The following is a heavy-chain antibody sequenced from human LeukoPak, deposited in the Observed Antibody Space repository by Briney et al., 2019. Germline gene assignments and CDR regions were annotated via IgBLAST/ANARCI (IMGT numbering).Heavy chain of an antibody. J-gene: IGHJ4*02. CDR1: GGSFSGYY. D-gene: IGHD1-1*01. CDR3: ARAPEAWYDSHLDR. CDR2: INHSGST. Sequence: SETLSLTCAVYGGSFSGYYWSWIRQPPGKGLEWIGEINHSGSTNNNPSLKSRVTISVDTSKNQFSLKLSSVTAADTAVYYCARAPEAWYDSHLDRWGQGTLVTVSS. V-gene: IGHV4-34*01.